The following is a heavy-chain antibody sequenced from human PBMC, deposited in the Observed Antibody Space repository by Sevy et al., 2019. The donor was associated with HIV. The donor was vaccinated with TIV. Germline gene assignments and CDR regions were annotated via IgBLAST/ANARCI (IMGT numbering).Heavy chain of an antibody. J-gene: IGHJ5*02. V-gene: IGHV1-2*02. CDR2: INPNSGGT. Sequence: ASVKVSCKASGYTFTGYYMHWVRQAPGQGLEWMGWINPNSGGTNYAQKFQGRVTMTRDTSISTAYMELSRLRSDDTAVYYCARDRCGGDCYPRPGNWFDAWGQGTLVTVSS. CDR1: GYTFTGYY. D-gene: IGHD2-21*02. CDR3: ARDRCGGDCYPRPGNWFDA.